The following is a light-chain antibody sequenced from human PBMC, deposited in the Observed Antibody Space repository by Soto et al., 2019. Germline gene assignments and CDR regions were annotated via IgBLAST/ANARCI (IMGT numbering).Light chain of an antibody. CDR3: QQRSNWPPLT. CDR1: QSVGNY. CDR2: DAS. J-gene: IGKJ5*01. Sequence: EIVLTQSPATLSLSPGERATLSCRASQSVGNYLAWYQQKPAQAPRLLIYDASNRATGVPARFSGSGSGTDFTLTISSLEPEDFAVYYCQQRSNWPPLTFGQGTRQEIK. V-gene: IGKV3-11*01.